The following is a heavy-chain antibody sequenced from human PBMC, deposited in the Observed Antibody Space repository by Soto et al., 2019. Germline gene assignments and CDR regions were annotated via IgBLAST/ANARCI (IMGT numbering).Heavy chain of an antibody. J-gene: IGHJ5*02. CDR3: ARGDDILTWFEP. CDR1: GGSISSYY. V-gene: IGHV4-59*01. D-gene: IGHD3-9*01. CDR2: IYYSGST. Sequence: SETLSLTCTVSGGSISSYYWSWIRQPPGKGLEWIGYIYYSGSTNYNPSLKSRVTISVDTSKNQFSLKLSSVTAADTAVYYCARGDDILTWFEPCGNETLVT.